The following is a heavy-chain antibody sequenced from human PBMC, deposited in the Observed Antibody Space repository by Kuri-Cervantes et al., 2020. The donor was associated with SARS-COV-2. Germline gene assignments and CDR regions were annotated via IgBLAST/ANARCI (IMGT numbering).Heavy chain of an antibody. CDR2: SYPGDSDT. Sequence: GESLKISCKGSGYSFTSYWIGWVRQMPGKGLEWMGISYPGDSDTRYSPSFQGQVTISADKSISTAYLQWSSLKASDTAMYYCARAMASRGYGLSDAFDIWGQGTMVTVSS. CDR3: ARAMASRGYGLSDAFDI. CDR1: GYSFTSYW. D-gene: IGHD3-22*01. J-gene: IGHJ3*02. V-gene: IGHV5-51*01.